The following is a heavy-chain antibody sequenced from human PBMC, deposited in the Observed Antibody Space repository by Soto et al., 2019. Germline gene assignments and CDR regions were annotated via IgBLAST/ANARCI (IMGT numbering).Heavy chain of an antibody. D-gene: IGHD1-1*01. Sequence: QVQLQESGPGLVKPSETLSLTCTVSGGSVSSGSYYWSWIRQPPGKGLEWIGYIYYSGSTNYNPSLKSRVTRPVDTSKNQFPLKLSSVTAADTAVYYCARENVSYFDYWGQGTLVTVSS. J-gene: IGHJ4*02. CDR1: GGSVSSGSYY. V-gene: IGHV4-61*01. CDR2: IYYSGST. CDR3: ARENVSYFDY.